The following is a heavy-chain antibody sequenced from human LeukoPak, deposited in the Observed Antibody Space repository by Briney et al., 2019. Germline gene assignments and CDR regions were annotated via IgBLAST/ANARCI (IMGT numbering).Heavy chain of an antibody. V-gene: IGHV2-5*01. Sequence: SGPTLVNPTQTLTLTCTFSGFSLSTSGVGVGWIRQPPGKALEWLALIYWNDDKRYSPSLKSRLTITKDASKNQVVLTMTNMDPVDTATYYCAHENYDMLTGYYYFDYWGQGTLVTVSS. CDR3: AHENYDMLTGYYYFDY. CDR1: GFSLSTSGVG. J-gene: IGHJ4*02. CDR2: IYWNDDK. D-gene: IGHD3-9*01.